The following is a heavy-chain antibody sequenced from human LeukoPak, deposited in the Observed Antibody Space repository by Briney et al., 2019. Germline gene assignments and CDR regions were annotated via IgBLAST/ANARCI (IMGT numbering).Heavy chain of an antibody. CDR3: ARAYYFDDSGGYVYFDY. J-gene: IGHJ4*02. Sequence: PSETLSLTCAVSGYSISSGYYWGWIRQPPGKVLEWMESIYHSGTTYYNPSLKSRVTISVDTSKNQFSLKLTSVTAADTAVYYCARAYYFDDSGGYVYFDYWGQGTLVTVSS. V-gene: IGHV4-38-2*01. CDR2: IYHSGTT. CDR1: GYSISSGYY. D-gene: IGHD3-22*01.